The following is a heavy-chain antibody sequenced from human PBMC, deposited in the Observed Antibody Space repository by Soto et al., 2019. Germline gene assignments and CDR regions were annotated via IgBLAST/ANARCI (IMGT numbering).Heavy chain of an antibody. CDR3: AKDPYSGSYRDFDY. CDR2: ISGSGGST. Sequence: VRQAPGKGLEWVSAISGSGGSTYYADSVKGRFTIPRDNSKNTLYLQMNSLRAEDTAVYYCAKDPYSGSYRDFDYRCQGSLVTGTS. V-gene: IGHV3-23*01. J-gene: IGHJ4*02. D-gene: IGHD1-26*01.